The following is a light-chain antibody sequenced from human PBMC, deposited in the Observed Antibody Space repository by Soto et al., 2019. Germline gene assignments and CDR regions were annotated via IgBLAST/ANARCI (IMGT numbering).Light chain of an antibody. CDR2: DTY. V-gene: IGKV1-5*01. J-gene: IGKJ5*01. CDR1: QTHIAY. CDR3: QKLNSYPIT. Sequence: DVHLTQSPSTLSASVGDRVNITCRASQTHIAYLAWYQQKPGTDPKLLIYDTYSLETGVQSRFSGSRSATHFTLTIRSMQPEEFATYYCQKLNSYPITCGKGKRLEIK.